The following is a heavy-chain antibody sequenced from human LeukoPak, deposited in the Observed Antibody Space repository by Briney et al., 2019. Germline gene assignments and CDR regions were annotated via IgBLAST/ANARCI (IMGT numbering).Heavy chain of an antibody. CDR2: IYSGGAT. Sequence: GRSLRLPCAASGFTVSSNYMSWVCQATGKGQEWVSVIYSGGATSYADSVKGRFTISRDNSKNTLYLQMNSLRAEDTAVYYCAKTRGGLLDYFDSWGQGNLVTVSS. J-gene: IGHJ4*02. CDR1: GFTVSSNY. D-gene: IGHD2-2*01. V-gene: IGHV3-53*01. CDR3: AKTRGGLLDYFDS.